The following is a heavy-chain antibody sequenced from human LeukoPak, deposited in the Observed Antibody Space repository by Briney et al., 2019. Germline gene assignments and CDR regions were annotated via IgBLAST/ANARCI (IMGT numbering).Heavy chain of an antibody. CDR2: ISYDVSNT. V-gene: IGHV3-30*18. J-gene: IGHJ1*01. CDR3: AKDRFFHDSSGFVYFQH. Sequence: GGSLRLSCAASGFTFSGYGMHWVRQAPGKGLECVVVISYDVSNTSYADSVKGRFTISRDNSKNSLYLQMNSLRAEDTAVYYCAKDRFFHDSSGFVYFQHWGQGTLVTVSS. CDR1: GFTFSGYG. D-gene: IGHD3-22*01.